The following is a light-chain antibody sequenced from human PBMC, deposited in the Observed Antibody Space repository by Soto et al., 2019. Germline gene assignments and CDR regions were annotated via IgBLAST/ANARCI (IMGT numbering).Light chain of an antibody. J-gene: IGLJ3*02. CDR1: SSNIGAGYD. Sequence: QLVLTQPPSVSGAPGQRVTISCTGSSSNIGAGYDVNWYQQLPGTAPKLLIYGSSNRPSGVPDRFSGSKSGTSASLAITGLQAEDEADYYCQSYDSSLSGLFGGGTKLTVL. CDR3: QSYDSSLSGL. CDR2: GSS. V-gene: IGLV1-40*01.